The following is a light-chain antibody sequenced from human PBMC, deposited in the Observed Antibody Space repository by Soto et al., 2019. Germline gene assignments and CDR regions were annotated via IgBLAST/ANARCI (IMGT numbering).Light chain of an antibody. Sequence: SALTQPASVSGSPGQSITISCTGTSSDVGSYNLVSWYQQHPGKAPKLIIYEATKWPSGVSNRFSGSKSGSTASLTISGLQAEDEADYYCCAYAGSRVVFGGGTKLTVL. CDR2: EAT. CDR1: SSDVGSYNL. CDR3: CAYAGSRVV. V-gene: IGLV2-23*01. J-gene: IGLJ3*02.